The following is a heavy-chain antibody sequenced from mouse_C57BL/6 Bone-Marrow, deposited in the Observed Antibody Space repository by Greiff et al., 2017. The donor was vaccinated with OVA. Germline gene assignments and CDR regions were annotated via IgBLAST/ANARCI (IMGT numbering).Heavy chain of an antibody. CDR1: GFSLTSYG. J-gene: IGHJ1*03. CDR3: AKNPPTRGYFDV. V-gene: IGHV2-4*01. CDR2: IWSGGGT. Sequence: VKLVESGPGLVQPSQSLSITCTVSGFSLTSYGVHWVRQPPGKGLEWLGVIWSGGGTAYYAAFISRLSISKDNSKSQVFFKMNSLPADDTAIYYCAKNPPTRGYFDVWGTGTTVTVSS.